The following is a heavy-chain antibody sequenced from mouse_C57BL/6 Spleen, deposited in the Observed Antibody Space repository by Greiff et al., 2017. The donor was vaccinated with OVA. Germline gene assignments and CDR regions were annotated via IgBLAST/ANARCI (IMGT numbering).Heavy chain of an antibody. CDR2: INPNNGGT. CDR3: SRSHCTNFFDY. V-gene: IGHV1-18*01. Sequence: EVQLQQSGPELVKPGASVKISCKASGYTFTDYNMHWVKQSPGQSLEWIGDINPNNGGTIYNQKFKGKATLTVDKASSTAYMELRSLTSEDTAVYYCSRSHCTNFFDYWGQGTTLTVSS. CDR1: GYTFTDYN. J-gene: IGHJ2*01. D-gene: IGHD1-1*01.